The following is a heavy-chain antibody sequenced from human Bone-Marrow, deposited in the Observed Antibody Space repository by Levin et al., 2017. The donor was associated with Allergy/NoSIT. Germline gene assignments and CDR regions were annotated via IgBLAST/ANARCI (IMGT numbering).Heavy chain of an antibody. CDR1: GGSISSYY. D-gene: IGHD6-19*01. Sequence: SETLSLTCTVSGGSISSYYWSWIRQPPGKGLEWIGYIYYSGSTNYNPSLKSRVTISVDTSKNQFSLKLSSVTAADTAVYYCARQKAVLGAGTVWYFDLWGRGTLVTVSS. CDR3: ARQKAVLGAGTVWYFDL. CDR2: IYYSGST. V-gene: IGHV4-59*08. J-gene: IGHJ2*01.